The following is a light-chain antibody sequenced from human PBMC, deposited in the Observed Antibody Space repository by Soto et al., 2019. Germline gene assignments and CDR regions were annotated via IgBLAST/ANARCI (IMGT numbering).Light chain of an antibody. CDR2: EVS. J-gene: IGLJ1*01. V-gene: IGLV2-14*01. Sequence: QSALTQPASVSGSPGQSISISCSGTSSDVGGYDFVSWYQQYPGKAPKVLIYEVSHRPSGVSNRFSGSKSGNTASLTISGRQAEDEADYYCSSYSGTSTVDVFGTGTKLTVL. CDR3: SSYSGTSTVDV. CDR1: SSDVGGYDF.